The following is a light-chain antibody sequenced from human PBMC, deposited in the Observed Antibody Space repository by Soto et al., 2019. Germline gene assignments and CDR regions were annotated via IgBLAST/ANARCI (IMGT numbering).Light chain of an antibody. V-gene: IGLV2-14*03. CDR2: DVS. J-gene: IGLJ2*01. CDR1: SNDVGSYNF. Sequence: HSALTQPASVSGSPGQSITISCIGTSNDVGSYNFVSWYQKHPNTAPRLIIYDVSNRPSGVSNRFSDSKSDNTASLTISGLQAEDEADYYCSSYTRSSTVLFGGGTKLTVL. CDR3: SSYTRSSTVL.